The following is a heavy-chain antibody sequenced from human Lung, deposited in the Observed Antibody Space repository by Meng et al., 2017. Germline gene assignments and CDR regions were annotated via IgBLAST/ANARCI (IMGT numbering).Heavy chain of an antibody. J-gene: IGHJ6*02. Sequence: TLSLTCAISADTVSSNSASWNWLRHSPSRGLECLGRTYYRSKWSNDYAVSVKSRMTINPDTSKNQFSLQLNSVTPEDTAVYYCARDIYTSTWLGMDVWGQGTTVTVSS. CDR1: ADTVSSNSAS. CDR2: TYYRSKWSN. CDR3: ARDIYTSTWLGMDV. V-gene: IGHV6-1*01. D-gene: IGHD6-13*01.